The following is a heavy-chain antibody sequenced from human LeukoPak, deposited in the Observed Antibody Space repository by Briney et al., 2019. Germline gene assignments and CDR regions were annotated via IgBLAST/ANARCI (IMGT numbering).Heavy chain of an antibody. Sequence: GGSLRLSCAASGFTFDDFDMSWVRQAPGKGLEWVSYISGNSYTIYNADSVKGRFIISRDNAKNSLYLQMNSLRAEDTAVYYCALRWTGALDYWGQGTLVTVSS. CDR3: ALRWTGALDY. CDR1: GFTFDDFD. J-gene: IGHJ4*02. D-gene: IGHD3/OR15-3a*01. CDR2: ISGNSYTI. V-gene: IGHV3-11*04.